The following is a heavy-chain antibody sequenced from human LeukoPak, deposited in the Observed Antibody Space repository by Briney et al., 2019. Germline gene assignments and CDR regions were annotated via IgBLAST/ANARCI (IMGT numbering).Heavy chain of an antibody. J-gene: IGHJ6*02. V-gene: IGHV3-33*01. CDR2: IWYDGSNK. CDR1: GFTFSSYG. Sequence: GGSLRLYCAASGFTFSSYGMHWVRQAPGKGLEWVAVIWYDGSNKYYADSVKGRFTISRDNSKNTLYLQMNSLRAEDTAVYYCARGGDYYAFLDVWGQGTTVTVSS. D-gene: IGHD3-10*01. CDR3: ARGGDYYAFLDV.